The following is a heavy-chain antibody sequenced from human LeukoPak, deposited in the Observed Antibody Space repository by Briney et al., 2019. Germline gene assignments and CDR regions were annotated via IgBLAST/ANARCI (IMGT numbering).Heavy chain of an antibody. Sequence: GGPLRLSCAASGFTFSSYWMSWVRQAPGKGLEWVANIKQGGSEKYYVDSVKGRFTISRDNAKNSLYLQMNSLRAEDTAVYYCARDRWQQLVFFDYWGQGTLVTVSS. CDR3: ARDRWQQLVFFDY. CDR1: GFTFSSYW. CDR2: IKQGGSEK. V-gene: IGHV3-7*01. D-gene: IGHD6-13*01. J-gene: IGHJ4*02.